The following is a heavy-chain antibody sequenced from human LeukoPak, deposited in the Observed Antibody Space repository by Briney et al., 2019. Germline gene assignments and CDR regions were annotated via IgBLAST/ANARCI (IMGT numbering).Heavy chain of an antibody. CDR1: GFTFSRHD. V-gene: IGHV3-64D*09. D-gene: IGHD3-16*01. J-gene: IGHJ3*02. CDR2: ISSDGGTK. CDR3: VRALGFGTGGRAFDI. Sequence: GGSLRLSCSASGFTFSRHDMHWVRQAPGKGLECISGISSDGGTKYYADPAKGSFTISREDSKNTVYLQMSSLRAEDTAVFYCVRALGFGTGGRAFDIWGQGTMVTVSS.